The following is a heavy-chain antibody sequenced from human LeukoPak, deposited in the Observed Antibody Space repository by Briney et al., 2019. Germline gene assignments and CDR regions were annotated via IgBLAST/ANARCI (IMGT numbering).Heavy chain of an antibody. CDR1: GGSISSSSYY. V-gene: IGHV4-39*01. J-gene: IGHJ6*03. CDR3: ARPPPGDYYYMDV. Sequence: SETLSLTCTVSGGSISSSSYYWGWIRQPPGKGLEWIGSIYYSGSTYYNPSLKSRVTISVDTSKNQFSLKLSSVTAADTAVYYCARPPPGDYYYMDVWGKGTTVTVSS. CDR2: IYYSGST.